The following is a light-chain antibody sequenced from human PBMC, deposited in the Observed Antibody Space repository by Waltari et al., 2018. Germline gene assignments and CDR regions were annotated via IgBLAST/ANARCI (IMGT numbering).Light chain of an antibody. CDR1: RRVSSA. CDR3: QHYLRLPVT. CDR2: GSS. V-gene: IGKV3-20*01. Sequence: EIVLTQSPGTLSLSLGERATVSCRASRRVSSALAWNQQKPGQAPRLLIYGSSTRATCIPDRFSGSGSGTDFSLTISRLEPDDFAVYYCQHYLRLPVTFGQGTTVEI. J-gene: IGKJ1*01.